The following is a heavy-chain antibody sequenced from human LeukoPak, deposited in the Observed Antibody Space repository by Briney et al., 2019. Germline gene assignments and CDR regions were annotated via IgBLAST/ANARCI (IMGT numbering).Heavy chain of an antibody. D-gene: IGHD3-10*01. CDR2: ISYDGSNK. CDR3: ARERMGSGNWYLDL. J-gene: IGHJ2*01. CDR1: GFNFYSYA. Sequence: PGRSLRLSCAASGFNFYSYAMHWVRQAPGKGLEWVAVISYDGSNKYYTDSVKGRFTISRDNSKNTLYLQMNSLRAEDTAVYYCARERMGSGNWYLDLWGCGTLVTVSS. V-gene: IGHV3-30-3*01.